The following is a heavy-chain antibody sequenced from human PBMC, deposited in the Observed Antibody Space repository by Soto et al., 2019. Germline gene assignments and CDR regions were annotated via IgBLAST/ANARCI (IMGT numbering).Heavy chain of an antibody. CDR3: TRRYNWNDYYFDP. D-gene: IGHD1-20*01. CDR1: GGSIRVQSYY. V-gene: IGHV4-39*01. J-gene: IGHJ5*02. CDR2: SYYSGTS. Sequence: SETLSLPCTVSGGSIRVQSYYWTWIRPTPGKGLEWVGSSYYSGTSYFTPALKGRVTISVDTSTNQFSLRLTSVTAADTAVYYCTRRYNWNDYYFDPWGKGTLVTVSS.